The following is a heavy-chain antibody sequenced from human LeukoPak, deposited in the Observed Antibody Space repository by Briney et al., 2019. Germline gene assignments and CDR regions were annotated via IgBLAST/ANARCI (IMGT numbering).Heavy chain of an antibody. CDR1: GYTFTGYY. Sequence: ASVKVSCKASGYTFTGYYMHWVRQAPGQGLEWMGWINPNSGGTNYAQEFQGRVTMTRDTSISTAYMELSRLRSDDTAVYYCARENKDSSGYYYDFDYWGQGTLVTVSS. CDR3: ARENKDSSGYYYDFDY. CDR2: INPNSGGT. D-gene: IGHD3-22*01. V-gene: IGHV1-2*02. J-gene: IGHJ4*02.